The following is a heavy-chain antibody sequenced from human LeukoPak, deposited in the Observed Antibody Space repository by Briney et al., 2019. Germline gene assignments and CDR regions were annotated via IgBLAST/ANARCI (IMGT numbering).Heavy chain of an antibody. J-gene: IGHJ4*02. D-gene: IGHD2-21*01. CDR2: IYYSGST. Sequence: SSETLSLTCTVSGGSISSYYWSWIRQPPGKGLEWIGYIYYSGSTNYNPSLKSRVTISVDTSKNQFSLKLSSVTAADTAVYYCARDVASNGLFDYWGQGTLVTVSS. CDR3: ARDVASNGLFDY. CDR1: GGSISSYY. V-gene: IGHV4-59*01.